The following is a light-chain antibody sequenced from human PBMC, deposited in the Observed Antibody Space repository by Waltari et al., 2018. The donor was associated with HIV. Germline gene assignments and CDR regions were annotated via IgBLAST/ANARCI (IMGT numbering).Light chain of an antibody. Sequence: QTVVTQEPSFSVSPGGTVTLTCGLNSGSVSTSYYPSWYQQTPGQAPRTLIYSTNSRSSGGPDRFSGSSLGNKAALTITGAQADDECDYYCALYMGSAILFGGGTKLTVL. V-gene: IGLV8-61*01. CDR2: STN. CDR1: SGSVSTSYY. CDR3: ALYMGSAIL. J-gene: IGLJ2*01.